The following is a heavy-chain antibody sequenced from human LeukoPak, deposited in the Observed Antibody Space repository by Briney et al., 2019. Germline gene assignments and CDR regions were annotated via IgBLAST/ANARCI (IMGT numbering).Heavy chain of an antibody. D-gene: IGHD7-27*01. CDR1: GFTVSSNY. V-gene: IGHV3-30-3*01. Sequence: GGSLRLSCAASGFTVSSNYTSWVRQAPGKGLEWVAVVSYDGSNKYYADSVKGRFTIPRDNSKNTLYLQMNSLRAEDAAVYYCATIGDRRTGELYRIDYWGQGTLVTVSS. CDR3: ATIGDRRTGELYRIDY. CDR2: VSYDGSNK. J-gene: IGHJ4*02.